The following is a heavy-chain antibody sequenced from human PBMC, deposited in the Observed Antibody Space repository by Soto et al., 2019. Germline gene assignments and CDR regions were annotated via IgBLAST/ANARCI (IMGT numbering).Heavy chain of an antibody. D-gene: IGHD6-13*01. V-gene: IGHV4-59*12. Sequence: PSETLSLTCTVSGGSISSYYWSWIRQPPGKGLEWIGYMYHSGSTYYNPSLKSRVTISIDRSKNQFSLKLSSVTAADTAVYYCVRDGYSSGWYSNWGQGTLVTVSS. J-gene: IGHJ4*02. CDR1: GGSISSYY. CDR3: VRDGYSSGWYSN. CDR2: MYHSGST.